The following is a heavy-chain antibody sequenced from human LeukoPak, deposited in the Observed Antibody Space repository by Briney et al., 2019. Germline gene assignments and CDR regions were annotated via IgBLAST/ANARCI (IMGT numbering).Heavy chain of an antibody. V-gene: IGHV3-21*01. CDR1: GFTFSSYG. Sequence: GGSLRLSCAASGFTFSSYGMNWVRQAPGKGLEWVSSISSSSSYIYYADSMKGRFTISRDNAKNSLYLQMNSLRAEDTAVYYCARDFPRDNDAFDIWGQGTMVTVSS. J-gene: IGHJ3*02. CDR2: ISSSSSYI. CDR3: ARDFPRDNDAFDI.